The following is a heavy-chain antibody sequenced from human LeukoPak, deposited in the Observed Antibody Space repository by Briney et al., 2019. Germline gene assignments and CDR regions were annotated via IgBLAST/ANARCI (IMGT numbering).Heavy chain of an antibody. V-gene: IGHV3-23*01. J-gene: IGHJ3*02. CDR2: ISGSGGST. Sequence: GGSLGLSCAASGFTFSSYAMSWVRQAPGKGLEWVSAISGSGGSTYYADSVKGRFTISGDNSKNTLYLQMNSLRAEDTAVYYCAKVGYDILTGTGDDAFDIWGQGTMVTVSP. CDR1: GFTFSSYA. CDR3: AKVGYDILTGTGDDAFDI. D-gene: IGHD3-9*01.